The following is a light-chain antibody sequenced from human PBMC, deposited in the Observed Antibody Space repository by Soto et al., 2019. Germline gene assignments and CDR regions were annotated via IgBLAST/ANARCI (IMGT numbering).Light chain of an antibody. V-gene: IGKV3D-20*02. CDR2: AAS. CDR1: QSVNSRF. J-gene: IGKJ1*01. Sequence: EIVLTQSPGTLSLSPGESATLSCRASQSVNSRFLAWYQHKPGQAPRLLIYAASTRATGIPDRFSGSASGTDFTLTISRLEPEDFALYYCHQRQSWPRTFGQGTKVDI. CDR3: HQRQSWPRT.